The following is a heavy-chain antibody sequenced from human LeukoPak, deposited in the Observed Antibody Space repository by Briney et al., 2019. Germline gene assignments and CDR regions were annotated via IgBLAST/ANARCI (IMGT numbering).Heavy chain of an antibody. J-gene: IGHJ4*02. D-gene: IGHD4-17*01. CDR1: GFTFNSYT. CDR2: VTGSGGST. CDR3: AKKAPYGDYQYYFDY. Sequence: GGSLRLSCAASGFTFNSYTMNWVRQAPGKGLEWVSGVTGSGGSTYYADSVKGRFTISRDNSKNTLYLQMNSLRAEDTAVYYCAKKAPYGDYQYYFDYWGQGTLVTVSS. V-gene: IGHV3-23*01.